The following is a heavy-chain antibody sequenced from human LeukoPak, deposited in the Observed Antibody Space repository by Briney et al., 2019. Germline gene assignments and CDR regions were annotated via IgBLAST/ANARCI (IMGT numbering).Heavy chain of an antibody. V-gene: IGHV3-33*01. CDR1: GFTFSSYG. CDR2: IWYDGSNK. Sequence: GGSLRLSCAASGFTFSSYGMHWVRQAPGKGLEWVAVIWYDGSNKYYADSVKGRFTISRDNAKNSLYLQMNSLRAEDTAVYYCARGPVGYCSSTSCYYFDYWGQGTLVTVSS. D-gene: IGHD2-2*01. CDR3: ARGPVGYCSSTSCYYFDY. J-gene: IGHJ4*02.